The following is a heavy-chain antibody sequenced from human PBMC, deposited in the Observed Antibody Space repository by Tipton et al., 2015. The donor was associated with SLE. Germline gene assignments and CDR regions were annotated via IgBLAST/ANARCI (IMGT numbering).Heavy chain of an antibody. D-gene: IGHD3-22*01. CDR3: ARASRRFTMIVEGWFDP. Sequence: GLVKPSQTLSLTCAISGDSVSSNSAAWNWIRQSPSRGLEWLGRTYYRSKWYNDYAVSVKSRITINPDTSKNQFSLQLNSVTPEDTAVYYCARASRRFTMIVEGWFDPWGQGTLVTVSS. J-gene: IGHJ5*02. CDR2: TYYRSKWYN. V-gene: IGHV6-1*01. CDR1: GDSVSSNSAA.